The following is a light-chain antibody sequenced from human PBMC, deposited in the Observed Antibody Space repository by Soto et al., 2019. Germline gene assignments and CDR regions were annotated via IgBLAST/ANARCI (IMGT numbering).Light chain of an antibody. CDR1: QSISSG. Sequence: DIQMTQSPSTLSASVGDRVTNTCRASQSISSGLAWYQQKPGKAPKLLIYRASNLESGVPSRFTGSGSGTEFTLTISSLQPDDFATYYCQQYKSSIFTFGPGTKVDIK. CDR3: QQYKSSIFT. V-gene: IGKV1-5*03. CDR2: RAS. J-gene: IGKJ3*01.